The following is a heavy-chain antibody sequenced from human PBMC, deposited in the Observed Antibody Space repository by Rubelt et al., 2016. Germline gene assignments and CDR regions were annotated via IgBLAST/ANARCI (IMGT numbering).Heavy chain of an antibody. J-gene: IGHJ4*01. CDR2: ISAYNGNT. V-gene: IGHV1-18*01. CDR1: TFTNYG. Sequence: TFTNYGISWVRQAPGQGLEWMGWISAYNGNTKSAQKFQGRVTMTTDTSTRTAYMELRSLRFDDTAVYYCARGQVAAAGPYYFDYWGHGTLVTVSS. CDR3: ARGQVAAAGPYYFDY. D-gene: IGHD6-13*01.